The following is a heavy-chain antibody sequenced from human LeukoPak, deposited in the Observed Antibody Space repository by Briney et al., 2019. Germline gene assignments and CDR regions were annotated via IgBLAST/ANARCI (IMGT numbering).Heavy chain of an antibody. CDR2: IYCGDSDT. J-gene: IGHJ4*02. CDR1: GNSFTSYW. Sequence: ESLKISCKASGNSFTSYWIAWVRQMPGKGLEWMGIIYCGDSDTRYSPSFQGQVTISADKSISIGYLQWSSLKATDTAMYYCARIYSYGYADYFDYWGQGTLVTVSS. CDR3: ARIYSYGYADYFDY. D-gene: IGHD5-18*01. V-gene: IGHV5-51*01.